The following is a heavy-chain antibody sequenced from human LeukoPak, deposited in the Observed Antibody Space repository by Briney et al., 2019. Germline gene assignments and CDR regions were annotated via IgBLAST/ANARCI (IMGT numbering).Heavy chain of an antibody. J-gene: IGHJ5*02. Sequence: PGGSLRLSCAASGFTFSSYAMSWVRQAPGKGLEWVSAISGSGGSTYYADSVKGRFTISRDNSKNTLYLQMNSLRAEDTAVYYCARGPPLGVREEDWFDPWGQGTLVTVSS. V-gene: IGHV3-23*01. D-gene: IGHD2-2*01. CDR2: ISGSGGST. CDR3: ARGPPLGVREEDWFDP. CDR1: GFTFSSYA.